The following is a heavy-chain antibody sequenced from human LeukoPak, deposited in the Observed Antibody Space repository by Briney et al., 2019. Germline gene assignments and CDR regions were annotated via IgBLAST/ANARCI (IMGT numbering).Heavy chain of an antibody. J-gene: IGHJ5*02. CDR1: GYPFTTSE. CDR2: VHPDTGYA. Sequence: ASVKVSCKTSGYPFTTSEINWARQAAGQGLEWMGWVHPDTGYADYAQKFQGRVTMTSDTSISTAYMELSSLRSDDTAVYFSARGSRNDPWGQGTLVTVSS. CDR3: ARGSRNDP. D-gene: IGHD1-14*01. V-gene: IGHV1-8*01.